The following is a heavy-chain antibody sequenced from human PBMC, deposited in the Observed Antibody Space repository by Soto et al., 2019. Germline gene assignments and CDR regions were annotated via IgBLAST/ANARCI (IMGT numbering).Heavy chain of an antibody. Sequence: QVPLVQSGTEVKKPGASVNVSCKAFGYTFTSYGFSWVRQVPGQGLEWLGWISAFNGDTQYAQTMKGRLTVTTDTSTTTAHMELRSLTPADTAVYYCAREAGWQRMVPYDWGQGTLVTVS. CDR2: ISAFNGDT. CDR3: AREAGWQRMVPYD. V-gene: IGHV1-18*04. CDR1: GYTFTSYG. D-gene: IGHD6-25*01. J-gene: IGHJ4*02.